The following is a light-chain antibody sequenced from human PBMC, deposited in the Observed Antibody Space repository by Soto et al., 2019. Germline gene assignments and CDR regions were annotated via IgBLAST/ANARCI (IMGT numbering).Light chain of an antibody. CDR3: QSYDSSLSGSV. V-gene: IGLV1-40*01. CDR2: GNS. Sequence: QAVVTQPPSVSGAPWQRGTISCTGSSSNIGAGYDVHWYQQLPGTAPKLLIYGNSNRPSGVPDRFSGSKSGTSASLAITWLQAEDEADYYCQSYDSSLSGSVFGGGTKLTVL. J-gene: IGLJ3*02. CDR1: SSNIGAGYD.